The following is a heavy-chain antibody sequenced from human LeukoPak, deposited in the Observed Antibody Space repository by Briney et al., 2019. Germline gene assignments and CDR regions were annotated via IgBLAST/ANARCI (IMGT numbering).Heavy chain of an antibody. D-gene: IGHD5-18*01. CDR1: GFTFSSYA. Sequence: GGSLRLSCAASGFTFSSYAMHWVRQAPGKGLEWVAVISYDGSNKYYADSVKGRFTISRDNSKNTLYLQMNGLRAEDTAVYYWARVRQLWSNFDYWGQGTLVTVSS. CDR3: ARVRQLWSNFDY. J-gene: IGHJ4*02. CDR2: ISYDGSNK. V-gene: IGHV3-30*04.